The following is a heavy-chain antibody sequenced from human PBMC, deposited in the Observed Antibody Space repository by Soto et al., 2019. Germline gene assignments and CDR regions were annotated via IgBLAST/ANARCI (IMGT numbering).Heavy chain of an antibody. D-gene: IGHD3-22*01. J-gene: IGHJ5*02. CDR2: IYYSGST. CDR3: ARDRSYYDSTNLGNWFDP. CDR1: CGSISSGGYY. V-gene: IGHV4-31*03. Sequence: KPSEILSLTCTVSCGSISSGGYYWSWIRQHPGKGLEWIGYIYYSGSTYYNPSLKSRVTISVDTSKNQFSLKLSSVTAADTAVYYCARDRSYYDSTNLGNWFDPWGQGTLVTVSS.